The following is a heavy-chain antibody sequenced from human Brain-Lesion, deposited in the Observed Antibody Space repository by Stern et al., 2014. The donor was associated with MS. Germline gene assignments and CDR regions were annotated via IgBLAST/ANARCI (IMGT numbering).Heavy chain of an antibody. V-gene: IGHV3-15*01. CDR2: IKSRTDGGTA. D-gene: IGHD1-1*01. CDR3: VAGAQLWL. Sequence: EVQLVESGGGLVKSGGSLRLSCAASGFTFSQAWMGWVRQVPGKGLEWVVHIKSRTDGGTANYAASVKDRFTVSRDNSANMLYLQMNSLTIEDTAVYYCVAGAQLWLWGQGTLVTVSS. J-gene: IGHJ4*02. CDR1: GFTFSQAW.